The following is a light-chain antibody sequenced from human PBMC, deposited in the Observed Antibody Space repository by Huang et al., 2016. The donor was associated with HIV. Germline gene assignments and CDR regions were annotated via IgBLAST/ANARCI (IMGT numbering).Light chain of an antibody. V-gene: IGKV3-11*01. Sequence: EIVLTQSPATLSLSPGERATLSCRARQSISSHLAWYQQKPGQAPRLLIYDASNRATGIPARFSGGGSGTDFTLTISSLEPEDFVVYYCQQRSNWPLTFGGGTKVEIK. CDR3: QQRSNWPLT. J-gene: IGKJ4*01. CDR2: DAS. CDR1: QSISSH.